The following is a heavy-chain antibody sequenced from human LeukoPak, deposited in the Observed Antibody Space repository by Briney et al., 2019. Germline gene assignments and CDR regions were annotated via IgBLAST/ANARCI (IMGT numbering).Heavy chain of an antibody. CDR2: IYYSGST. D-gene: IGHD2-2*01. CDR1: GASISSSY. V-gene: IGHV4-59*01. CDR3: ARGKYQLLFL. Sequence: SETLSLTCTVSGASISSSYWSWIRQPPGKGLEWIGYIYYSGSTNYNPSLKSRVTISVDTSKNQFSLKLSSVTAADTAVYYCARGKYQLLFLWGQGTLVTVSS. J-gene: IGHJ4*02.